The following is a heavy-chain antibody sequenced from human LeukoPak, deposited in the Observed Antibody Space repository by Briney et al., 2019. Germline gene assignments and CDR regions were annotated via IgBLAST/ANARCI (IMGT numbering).Heavy chain of an antibody. CDR3: ARDLGYSSSWYGNYYYGMDV. D-gene: IGHD6-13*01. CDR1: DGSISSYY. J-gene: IGHJ6*02. Sequence: SETLSLTCTVSDGSISSYYWSWIRQPPGKGLEWIGYIYYCGSTNYNPSLKSRVTISVDTSKNQFSLKLSSVTAADTAVYYCARDLGYSSSWYGNYYYGMDVWGQGTTVTVSS. CDR2: IYYCGST. V-gene: IGHV4-59*01.